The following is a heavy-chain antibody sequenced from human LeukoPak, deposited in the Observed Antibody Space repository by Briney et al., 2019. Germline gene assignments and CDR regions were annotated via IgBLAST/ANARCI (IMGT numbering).Heavy chain of an antibody. J-gene: IGHJ4*02. CDR1: SGSISAYS. CDR2: IYTSGST. Sequence: PSETLSLTCTVSSGSISAYSWSWIRQPAGKGLEWIGRIYTSGSTNYNPSLKSRVTMSADRSKNQFSLKLSSVTAADTAVYYCCGWGGTAFYYWGQGTLVTVSS. CDR3: CGWGGTAFYY. D-gene: IGHD3-16*01. V-gene: IGHV4-4*07.